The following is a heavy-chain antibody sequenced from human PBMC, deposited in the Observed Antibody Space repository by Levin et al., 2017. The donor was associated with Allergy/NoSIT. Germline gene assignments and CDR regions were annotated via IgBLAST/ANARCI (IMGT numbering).Heavy chain of an antibody. CDR2: IYNTGST. V-gene: IGHV4-31*03. CDR3: AGVYCSGDDCSDAFDI. D-gene: IGHD2-15*01. J-gene: IGHJ3*02. CDR1: GGSISSGGHF. Sequence: LRLSCNVSGGSISSGGHFWAWIRQRPGKGLELIGYIYNTGSTHYSPSLRSRLSLSIDTSKNQFSLKLTSVTAADTAVYYCAGVYCSGDDCSDAFDIWGQGTMVTVS.